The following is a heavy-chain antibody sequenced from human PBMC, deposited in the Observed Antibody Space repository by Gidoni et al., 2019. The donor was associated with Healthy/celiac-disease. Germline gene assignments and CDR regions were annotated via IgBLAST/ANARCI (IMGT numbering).Heavy chain of an antibody. V-gene: IGHV4-39*01. CDR3: ARIGGARELLNWFDP. D-gene: IGHD1-26*01. Sequence: LEWSGSIYYSGSTYYNPSLKSRVTISVDTSKNQFSLKLSSVTAADTAVYYCARIGGARELLNWFDPWGQGTLVTVSS. J-gene: IGHJ5*02. CDR2: IYYSGST.